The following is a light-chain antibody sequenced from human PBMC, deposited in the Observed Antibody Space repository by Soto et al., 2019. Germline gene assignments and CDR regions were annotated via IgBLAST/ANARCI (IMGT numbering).Light chain of an antibody. V-gene: IGLV2-14*01. CDR3: SSYTNINTRACV. Sequence: QPVLTQPASVSGSPGQSITISCTGTSGDIGSYNRVSWYQQHPGKAPKLIIYEVTDWPSGVSNRFSGSKSGNTASLTISGLQAEDEAEYYCSSYTNINTRACVFGTGTKVTVL. CDR1: SGDIGSYNR. J-gene: IGLJ1*01. CDR2: EVT.